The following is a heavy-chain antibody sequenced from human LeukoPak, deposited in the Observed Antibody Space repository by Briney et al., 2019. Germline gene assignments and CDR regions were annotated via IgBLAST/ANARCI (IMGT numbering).Heavy chain of an antibody. CDR3: TTDYYYDSSGYYSGDY. V-gene: IGHV3-15*01. J-gene: IGHJ4*02. Sequence: GGSLRLSCAASGFTFSSYAIHWVRQAPGKGLEWVGRIKSKTDGGTTDYAAPVKGRFTISRDDSKNTLYLQMNSLKTEDTAVYYCTTDYYYDSSGYYSGDYWGQGTLVTVSS. D-gene: IGHD3-22*01. CDR1: GFTFSSYA. CDR2: IKSKTDGGTT.